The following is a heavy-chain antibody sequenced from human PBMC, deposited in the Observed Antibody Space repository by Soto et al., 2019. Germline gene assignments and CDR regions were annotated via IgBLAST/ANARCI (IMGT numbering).Heavy chain of an antibody. J-gene: IGHJ5*02. D-gene: IGHD2-2*01. Sequence: QVQLQQWGAGLLKPSETLSLTCAVYGGSFSGYYWSWIRQPPGKGLEWIGEINHSGSTNYNPSLKSRVTISVDTSKNQFSLKLSSVTAADTAVYYCARGRRPRSVVPAGGRLGWFHPWGQGTLVTVSS. CDR3: ARGRRPRSVVPAGGRLGWFHP. V-gene: IGHV4-34*01. CDR2: INHSGST. CDR1: GGSFSGYY.